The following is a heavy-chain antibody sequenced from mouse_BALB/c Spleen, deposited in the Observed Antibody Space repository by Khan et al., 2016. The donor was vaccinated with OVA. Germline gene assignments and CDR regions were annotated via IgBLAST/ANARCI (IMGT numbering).Heavy chain of an antibody. CDR2: ISYSGRT. CDR3: VRRRAY. J-gene: IGHJ3*01. CDR1: GYSITSDYA. V-gene: IGHV3-2*02. Sequence: EVQLQESGPGLVKPSQSLSLTCTVTGYSITSDYAWNWIRQFPGNKLEWMGYISYSGRTTYTPSLKSRISITRDTSKNQFLLQLNSVTTEDTATXYCVRRRAYWGQGTLVTVSA.